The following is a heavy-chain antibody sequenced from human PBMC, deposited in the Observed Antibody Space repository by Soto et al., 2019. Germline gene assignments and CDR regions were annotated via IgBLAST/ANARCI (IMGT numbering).Heavy chain of an antibody. CDR2: IYSGGST. V-gene: IGHV3-53*01. Sequence: EVQLVESGGGLIQPGGSLRLSCAASGFTVSSNYTSWVRQAPGKGLEWVSVIYSGGSTYYADSVKGRFTISRDNSKNTLYLQMNSLRAEDTAVYYCARDRPYSSGWYSDYWGQGTLVTVSS. CDR1: GFTVSSNY. J-gene: IGHJ4*02. D-gene: IGHD6-19*01. CDR3: ARDRPYSSGWYSDY.